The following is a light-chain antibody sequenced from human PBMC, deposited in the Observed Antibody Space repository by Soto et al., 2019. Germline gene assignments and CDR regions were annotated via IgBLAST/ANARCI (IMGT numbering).Light chain of an antibody. CDR3: QQDGVSRGYS. Sequence: EIVLTQSPGILSLSPGDRATLSCRASQTITNKDLAWYQQKPGQAPRLLVYGASSRATGIPDRFSGSGSGTDFTLTIVRLEPEDVAVYYCQQDGVSRGYSFGQGTNLDIK. CDR2: GAS. J-gene: IGKJ2*01. CDR1: QTITNKD. V-gene: IGKV3-20*01.